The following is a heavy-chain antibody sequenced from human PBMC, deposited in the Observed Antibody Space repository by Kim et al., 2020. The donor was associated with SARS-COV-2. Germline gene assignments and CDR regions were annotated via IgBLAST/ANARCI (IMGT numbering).Heavy chain of an antibody. CDR3: TRTERTGGALWEVYYYYYGMDV. CDR2: IKSKTDGGTT. V-gene: IGHV3-15*01. J-gene: IGHJ6*02. D-gene: IGHD7-27*01. CDR1: GFTFSNAW. Sequence: GGSLRLSCAASGFTFSNAWMSWVRQAPGKGLEWVGRIKSKTDGGTTDYAAPVKGRFTITRDDSKNTLYLQMNSLKTEDTAVYYCTRTERTGGALWEVYYYYYGMDVWGQGTTVAVSS.